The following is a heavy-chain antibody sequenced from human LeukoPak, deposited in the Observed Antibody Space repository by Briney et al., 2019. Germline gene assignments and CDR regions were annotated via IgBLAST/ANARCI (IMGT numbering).Heavy chain of an antibody. V-gene: IGHV3-23*01. D-gene: IGHD6-13*01. CDR3: AKVTDSSWWAYYYMDV. CDR2: ISGSGGST. J-gene: IGHJ6*03. Sequence: GGSLRLSCAASGFTFSSYAMSWVRQAPGKGLEWVSAISGSGGSTYYADSVKGRFTISRDNSKNTLYLQMNSLRAEDTAVYYCAKVTDSSWWAYYYMDVWGKGTTVTVSS. CDR1: GFTFSSYA.